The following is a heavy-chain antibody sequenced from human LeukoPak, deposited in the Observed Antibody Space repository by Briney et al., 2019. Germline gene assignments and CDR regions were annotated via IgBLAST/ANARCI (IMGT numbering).Heavy chain of an antibody. CDR2: MNPNSGNT. J-gene: IGHJ6*02. CDR1: GYTFTSYD. V-gene: IGHV1-8*01. Sequence: ASVKVSCKASGYTFTSYDINWVRQATGQGLEWMGWMNPNSGNTGYAQKFQGRVTVTRDTSTSTVYMELSSLRSEDTAVYYCVRHNHMDVWGQGTTVTVSS. CDR3: VRHNHMDV.